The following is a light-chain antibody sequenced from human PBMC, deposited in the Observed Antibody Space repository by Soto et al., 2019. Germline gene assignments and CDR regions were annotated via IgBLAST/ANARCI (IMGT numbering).Light chain of an antibody. CDR3: QQYTNWPPWT. J-gene: IGKJ1*01. CDR2: GAS. CDR1: QSVSSN. Sequence: EIVMTQSPATPSVSPGERATLSCRASQSVSSNLAWYQQKPGQAPRLLIYGASTRATGIPARFSGSGSGTEFTLTISSLQSEDFAVYYCQQYTNWPPWTFGQGTKVDIK. V-gene: IGKV3-15*01.